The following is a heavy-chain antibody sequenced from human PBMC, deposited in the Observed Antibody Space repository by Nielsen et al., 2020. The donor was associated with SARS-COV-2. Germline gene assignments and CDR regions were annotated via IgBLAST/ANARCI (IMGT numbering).Heavy chain of an antibody. Sequence: SETLSLTCTVSGGSISSSSYYWGWIRQPPGKGLEWIGSIYYSGSTYYNPSLKSRVTISVDTSKNQFSLKLSSVTAADTAVYYCASYTRGHYYDSEADWGQGTLVTVSS. V-gene: IGHV4-39*01. CDR2: IYYSGST. CDR1: GGSISSSSYY. D-gene: IGHD3-22*01. J-gene: IGHJ4*02. CDR3: ASYTRGHYYDSEAD.